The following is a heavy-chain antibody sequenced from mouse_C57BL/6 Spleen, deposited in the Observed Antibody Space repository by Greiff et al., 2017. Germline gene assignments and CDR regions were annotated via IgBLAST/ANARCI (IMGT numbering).Heavy chain of an antibody. CDR3: SRPEDYAMDY. J-gene: IGHJ4*01. Sequence: VKLMESGPELVKPGASVKISCKASGYAFSSSWMNWVKQRPGKGLEWIGRIYPGDGDTNYNGKFKGKATLTADKSSSTAYMQLSSLTSEVSAVYFCSRPEDYAMDYWGQGTSVTVSS. CDR2: IYPGDGDT. CDR1: GYAFSSSW. V-gene: IGHV1-82*01.